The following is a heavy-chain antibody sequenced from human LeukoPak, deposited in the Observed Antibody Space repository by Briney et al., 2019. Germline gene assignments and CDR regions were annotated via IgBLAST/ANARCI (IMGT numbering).Heavy chain of an antibody. Sequence: HPGGSLRLSCAASGFTFRTYWMSWVRQAPGKGLEWVANIKQDGSEKYYVDSVKGRFTISRDNAKNSLYLQMNSLRAEDTAMYYCARDLAGNDYWGQGTLVTVSS. CDR1: GFTFRTYW. D-gene: IGHD6-13*01. CDR3: ARDLAGNDY. V-gene: IGHV3-7*01. J-gene: IGHJ4*02. CDR2: IKQDGSEK.